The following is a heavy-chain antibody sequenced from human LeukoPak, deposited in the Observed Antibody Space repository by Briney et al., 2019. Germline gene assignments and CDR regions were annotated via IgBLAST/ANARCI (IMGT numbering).Heavy chain of an antibody. CDR1: GGSFSGYY. CDR3: ARGRGYNRHYIDY. D-gene: IGHD1-1*01. V-gene: IGHV4-34*01. Sequence: KPSETLSLTCAVYGGSFSGYYWSWIRQPPGKGLEWFGEINHSGSTNYNPSLKSRVTISGDTSKNQFSLKLSSVTAADTAVYCCARGRGYNRHYIDYWGQGTLVTVSS. CDR2: INHSGST. J-gene: IGHJ4*02.